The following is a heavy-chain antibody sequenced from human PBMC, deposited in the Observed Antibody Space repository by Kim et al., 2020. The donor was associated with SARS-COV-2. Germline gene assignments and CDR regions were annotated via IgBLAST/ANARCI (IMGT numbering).Heavy chain of an antibody. CDR3: TRDIANSY. V-gene: IGHV3-21*01. Sequence: GGSLRLSCAASGFTFSDYTMNWVRQAPGTGLEWVASISNSGNYKYYLDSVKGRFTISRDNAKNSLFLQMNSLRAEDTAVYYCTRDIANSYWGQGTVVTVSS. CDR2: ISNSGNYK. D-gene: IGHD2-21*01. J-gene: IGHJ4*02. CDR1: GFTFSDYT.